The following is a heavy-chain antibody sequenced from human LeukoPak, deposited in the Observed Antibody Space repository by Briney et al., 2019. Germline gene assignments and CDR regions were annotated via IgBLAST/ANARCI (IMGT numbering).Heavy chain of an antibody. CDR1: GDSISTYH. Sequence: SETLSLTCSVSGDSISTYHWNWVRERPGKGLEWIGYMQSSGNSNYNPSLKSRVFMSVDTSKNQFDLNLMSVTAADTAVYYCARDKRHSYGRYFAHWGQGMLVSVSS. J-gene: IGHJ4*02. D-gene: IGHD5-18*01. CDR3: ARDKRHSYGRYFAH. V-gene: IGHV4-59*01. CDR2: MQSSGNS.